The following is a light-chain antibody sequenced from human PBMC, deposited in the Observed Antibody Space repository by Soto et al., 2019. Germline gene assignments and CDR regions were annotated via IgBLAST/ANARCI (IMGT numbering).Light chain of an antibody. V-gene: IGLV2-14*01. CDR2: EVS. J-gene: IGLJ3*02. CDR1: SSDVGGYNY. Sequence: QSALTQPASVSGSPGQSITISCTGTSSDVGGYNYVSWYQQHAGKAPKLMIYEVSNRPSGVSNRFSGSKSGDTASLTISGLQAEDEADYYCSSYTSSILVFGGGTQLTVL. CDR3: SSYTSSILV.